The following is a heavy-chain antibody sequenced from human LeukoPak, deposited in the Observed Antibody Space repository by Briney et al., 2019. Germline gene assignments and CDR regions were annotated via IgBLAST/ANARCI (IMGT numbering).Heavy chain of an antibody. CDR2: INSDGSGT. CDR3: ARDWVPAAPQTTNWFDP. Sequence: PGGSLRLSCAASGFTFSAYWMHWVRQAPGKGLVWVSRINSDGSGTSYADSVKGRFTISRDNAKNTLYLQMNSLRAEDTAVYYCARDWVPAAPQTTNWFDPWGQGTLVIVSS. J-gene: IGHJ5*02. D-gene: IGHD2-2*01. V-gene: IGHV3-74*01. CDR1: GFTFSAYW.